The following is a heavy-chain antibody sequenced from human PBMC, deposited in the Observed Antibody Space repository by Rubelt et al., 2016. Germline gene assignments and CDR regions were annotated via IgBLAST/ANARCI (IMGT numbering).Heavy chain of an antibody. CDR2: GHYSGST. CDR1: GASITTHY. CDR3: TRGGSSSHFPYFDY. V-gene: IGHV4-59*11. D-gene: IGHD6-13*01. J-gene: IGHJ4*02. Sequence: QVQLQESGPGLVKPSETLSLTCSVSGASITTHYWSWVRQFPGKGLEWLVYGHYSGSTNYNPSLKSRLIMSVDTSKHQFSLKLSSVTAADTVRYYCTRGGSSSHFPYFDYWGQEILVTVSS.